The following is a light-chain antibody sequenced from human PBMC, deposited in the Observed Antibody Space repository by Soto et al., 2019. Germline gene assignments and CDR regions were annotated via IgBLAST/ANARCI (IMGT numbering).Light chain of an antibody. CDR3: QQYGSSRT. V-gene: IGKV3-20*01. Sequence: DIVLTQSPGTLSLSPGERGTLSCRASQTVSSSYLAWYQQKPGQAPRLLIYGASSRATGIPDRFSGSGSGTDFTLTISRLEPEDFAVYYCQQYGSSRTFGQGTKVEIK. CDR1: QTVSSSY. J-gene: IGKJ1*01. CDR2: GAS.